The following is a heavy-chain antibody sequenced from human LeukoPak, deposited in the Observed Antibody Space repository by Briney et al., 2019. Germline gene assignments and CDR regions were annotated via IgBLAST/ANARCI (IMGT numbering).Heavy chain of an antibody. V-gene: IGHV3-64D*06. Sequence: DPGGSLRLSCSASGFTFSNYAMAWVRQAPGKGLEYVSGSSSNGGRTYYADSVKGRFTISRDNSKNTLYLQMSSLRPEDTAVYYCVNQISGWVYWGQGTLVTVSS. CDR1: GFTFSNYA. D-gene: IGHD6-19*01. CDR2: SSSNGGRT. CDR3: VNQISGWVY. J-gene: IGHJ4*02.